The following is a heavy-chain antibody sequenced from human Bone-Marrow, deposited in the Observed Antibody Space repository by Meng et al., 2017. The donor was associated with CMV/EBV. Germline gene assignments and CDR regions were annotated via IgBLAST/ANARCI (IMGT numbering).Heavy chain of an antibody. V-gene: IGHV3-21*01. CDR2: ISSSSSYI. D-gene: IGHD2-2*01. CDR1: GSTSSSYS. J-gene: IGHJ3*02. CDR3: AREGCSSTSCYSRGFDAFDI. Sequence: GESLKISCAASGSTSSSYSMNWVRQAPGKGLEWVSSISSSSSYIYYADSVKGRFTISRDNAKNSLYLQMNSLRAEDTAVYYCAREGCSSTSCYSRGFDAFDIWDQGTMVTVSS.